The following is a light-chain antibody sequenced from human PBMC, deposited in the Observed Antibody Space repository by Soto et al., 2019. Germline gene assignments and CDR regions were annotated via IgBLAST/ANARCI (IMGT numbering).Light chain of an antibody. J-gene: IGLJ1*01. CDR2: DVS. V-gene: IGLV2-14*03. CDR3: TSFTTSNTFV. Sequence: QSALAQPASVSGSPGQSITISCTGTSNDVSHFNYVSWFQQHPGKAPKLLIFDVSNWPSGVSDRFSGSKSGNTASLTISGLQPEDEADYYCTSFTTSNTFVFGSGTKLTVL. CDR1: SNDVSHFNY.